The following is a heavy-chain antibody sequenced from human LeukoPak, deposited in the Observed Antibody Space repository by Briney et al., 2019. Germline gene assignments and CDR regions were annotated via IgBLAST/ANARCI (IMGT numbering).Heavy chain of an antibody. Sequence: GGSLRLSCAASRLTFNTYSMTWVRQAPGKGLEWVSSISPRSDYIYYADSVRGRFTISRDNAGNSLYLQMNSLRAEDTAVYYCVRGGSSSSGPPDYWGQGTLVTVSS. CDR1: RLTFNTYS. CDR3: VRGGSSSSGPPDY. D-gene: IGHD6-6*01. CDR2: ISPRSDYI. J-gene: IGHJ4*02. V-gene: IGHV3-21*01.